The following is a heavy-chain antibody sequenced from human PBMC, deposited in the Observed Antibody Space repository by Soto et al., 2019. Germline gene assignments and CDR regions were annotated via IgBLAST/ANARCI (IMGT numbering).Heavy chain of an antibody. D-gene: IGHD3-9*01. V-gene: IGHV1-8*01. J-gene: IGHJ6*02. Sequence: QVQLVQSGAEVKKPGASVKVSCKASGYSFTRHDINWVRQAPGQGLEWMGWINPSSGNTGYAQRVLGRLTMTTDTSTRTAYMELSGLKSEDTAIHDCAIEGILLTGVIVFYGMHVWGQGTTVTVPS. CDR2: INPSSGNT. CDR3: AIEGILLTGVIVFYGMHV. CDR1: GYSFTRHD.